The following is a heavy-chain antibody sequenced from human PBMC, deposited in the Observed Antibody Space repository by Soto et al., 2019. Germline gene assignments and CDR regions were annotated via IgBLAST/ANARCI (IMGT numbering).Heavy chain of an antibody. Sequence: GVSLRLSCAASGFTISSNAMYWVRQAPGKGLEWVSGISDRGDTTHYADSVKGRFTISRDTSKNTLYLQLNTLRADDTAVYYCAKDKPGTTSFDYWGQGTLVTVS. D-gene: IGHD1-1*01. CDR3: AKDKPGTTSFDY. V-gene: IGHV3-23*01. J-gene: IGHJ4*02. CDR2: ISDRGDTT. CDR1: GFTISSNA.